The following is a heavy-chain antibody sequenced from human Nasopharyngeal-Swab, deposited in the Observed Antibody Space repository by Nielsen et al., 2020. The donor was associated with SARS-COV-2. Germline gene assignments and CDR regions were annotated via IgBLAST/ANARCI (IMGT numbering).Heavy chain of an antibody. D-gene: IGHD3-22*01. Sequence: GESLKISCAASGFTFSSYWMHWVRQAPGKGLVWVSLINSDGRSTSYADSVKGRFTIPRDNAKNTLYLQMNSLRAEDPTVYYCARGANYCDSSGYHSDRYFDLWGRGTLVTVSS. CDR1: GFTFSSYW. CDR3: ARGANYCDSSGYHSDRYFDL. V-gene: IGHV3-74*01. J-gene: IGHJ2*01. CDR2: INSDGRST.